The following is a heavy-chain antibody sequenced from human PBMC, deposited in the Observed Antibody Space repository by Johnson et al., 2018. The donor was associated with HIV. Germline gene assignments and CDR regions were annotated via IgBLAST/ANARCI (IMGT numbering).Heavy chain of an antibody. D-gene: IGHD2-15*01. V-gene: IGHV3-30*02. CDR3: AKGDCSGGSCYSFTDAFDI. J-gene: IGHJ3*02. Sequence: GRFTISRDNSKNTLYLQMNSLRAEDTAVYYCAKGDCSGGSCYSFTDAFDIWGQGTRVTVSS.